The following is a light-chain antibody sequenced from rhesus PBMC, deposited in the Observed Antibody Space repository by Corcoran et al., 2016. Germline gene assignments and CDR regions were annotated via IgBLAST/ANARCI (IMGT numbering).Light chain of an antibody. CDR1: QGISSY. Sequence: DIQMTQSPSSLSASVGDRVTITCRASQGISSYLAWYQQKPGKAPKPLIYSASNLESGVPSRFSVSGAGTEFTLTISSLQPEEFATYYCQQYNSDPWTFGQGTKVEIK. V-gene: IGKV1-37*01. CDR2: SAS. CDR3: QQYNSDPWT. J-gene: IGKJ1*01.